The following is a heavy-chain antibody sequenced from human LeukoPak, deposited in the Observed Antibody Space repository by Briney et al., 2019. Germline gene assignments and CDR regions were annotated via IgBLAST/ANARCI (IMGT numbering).Heavy chain of an antibody. D-gene: IGHD3-10*01. Sequence: SETLSLTYTVSGGSISSGGYYWSWIRQHPGKGLEWIGYIYYSGSTYYNPSLKSRVTISVDTSKNQFSLKLSSVTAADTAVYYCARGVRGVPFDYWGQGTLVTVSS. CDR1: GGSISSGGYY. J-gene: IGHJ4*02. V-gene: IGHV4-31*03. CDR3: ARGVRGVPFDY. CDR2: IYYSGST.